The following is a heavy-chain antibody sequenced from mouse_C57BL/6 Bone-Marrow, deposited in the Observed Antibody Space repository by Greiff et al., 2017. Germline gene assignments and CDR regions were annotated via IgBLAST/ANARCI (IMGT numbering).Heavy chain of an antibody. CDR3: VREPDWDGAWFAY. V-gene: IGHV10-3*01. Sequence: EADGGLVQPKGSLKLSCAASGFTFNPYAMHWVRQAPGQGLEWVASIRSKSSNYATYYADSVKDRFTLSIDDYQSMLYLQMNNLKTEDTAMYYWVREPDWDGAWFAYCGQGTLVTVSA. D-gene: IGHD4-1*01. J-gene: IGHJ3*01. CDR1: GFTFNPYA. CDR2: IRSKSSNYAT.